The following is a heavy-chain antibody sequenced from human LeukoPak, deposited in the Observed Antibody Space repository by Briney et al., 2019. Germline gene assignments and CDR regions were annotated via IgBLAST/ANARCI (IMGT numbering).Heavy chain of an antibody. CDR1: GFTFSSYA. CDR2: ISGSGGST. V-gene: IGHV3-23*01. Sequence: GGALRLSCAASGFTFSSYAMSWVRQAPGKGVEWVSAISGSGGSTYYADSVKRRFTISRDNSKNTLYLQMNSLRAEDTAVYYCAKDLEAAGTEYYFDYWGQGTLVTVSS. D-gene: IGHD6-13*01. J-gene: IGHJ4*02. CDR3: AKDLEAAGTEYYFDY.